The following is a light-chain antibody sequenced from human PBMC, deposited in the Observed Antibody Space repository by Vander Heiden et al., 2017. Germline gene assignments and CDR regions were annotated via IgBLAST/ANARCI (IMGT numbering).Light chain of an antibody. CDR2: SAS. Sequence: IQFTQSPSSVSASVGDRVTITCRASQGISTWLAWYQQIPGKAPKLLISSASSLQSGVPSRFSGSGSGTDFILTISTLQPEDFATYYCQQANSFPRTFGQGTKVEIK. CDR1: QGISTW. CDR3: QQANSFPRT. J-gene: IGKJ1*01. V-gene: IGKV1-12*01.